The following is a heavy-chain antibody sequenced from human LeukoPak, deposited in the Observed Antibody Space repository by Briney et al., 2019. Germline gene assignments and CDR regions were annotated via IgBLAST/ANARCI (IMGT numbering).Heavy chain of an antibody. J-gene: IGHJ6*02. CDR1: TFTFTSYA. Sequence: GGSLRLSCAASTFTFTSYAMSWVRQAPGKALEWVASISGSGGTTYYADSVKGRFTISRDNSMNTLYLQMNSLRAEDTAVYYCARYRFHNQVYYGMDIWGQGTTVTVSS. CDR2: ISGSGGTT. D-gene: IGHD1-14*01. CDR3: ARYRFHNQVYYGMDI. V-gene: IGHV3-23*01.